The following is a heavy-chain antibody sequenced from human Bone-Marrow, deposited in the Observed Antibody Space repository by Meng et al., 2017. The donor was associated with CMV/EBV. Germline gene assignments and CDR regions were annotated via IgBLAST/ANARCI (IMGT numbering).Heavy chain of an antibody. D-gene: IGHD2-2*01. V-gene: IGHV1-69*02. J-gene: IGHJ4*02. CDR3: ASSTSVTGFGY. CDR1: GGNFSSYT. Sequence: SCKASGGNFSSYTISGVRQAPGQGLEWMGRIIPILGIANYAQKFQGRVTITADKSTSTAHMELSSLRSEDTAVYYCASSTSVTGFGYWGQGTLVTVSS. CDR2: IIPILGIA.